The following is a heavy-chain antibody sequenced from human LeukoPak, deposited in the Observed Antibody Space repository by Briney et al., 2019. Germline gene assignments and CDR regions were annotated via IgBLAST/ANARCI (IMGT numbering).Heavy chain of an antibody. V-gene: IGHV4-34*01. CDR1: GRSFSGYY. J-gene: IGHJ6*03. Sequence: SETLSLTCAVYGRSFSGYYWTWIRQTPGKGLEWIGEINHSGITDYNPSLRSRVTISVDTSKNQFSLKLSSVTAADTAIYYCARGDCSGGSCYLNYYMDVWGKGTTVTVSS. CDR2: INHSGIT. CDR3: ARGDCSGGSCYLNYYMDV. D-gene: IGHD2-15*01.